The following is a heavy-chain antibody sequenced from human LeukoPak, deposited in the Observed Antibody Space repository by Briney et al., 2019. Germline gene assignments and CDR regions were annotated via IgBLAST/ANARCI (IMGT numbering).Heavy chain of an antibody. CDR3: TRAPHPRCSSSGCYLDY. CDR2: IQAKAYGGAT. J-gene: IGHJ4*02. V-gene: IGHV3-49*04. CDR1: GFTFGDYA. D-gene: IGHD2-2*01. Sequence: GRSLRLSCSTSGFTFGDYAMSWVRLAPWKGLEWVGFIQAKAYGGATKYAASVNGRFSISRDDSQSIANLQMNDLKTEDTAVYYCTRAPHPRCSSSGCYLDYWGQGTLVTVSS.